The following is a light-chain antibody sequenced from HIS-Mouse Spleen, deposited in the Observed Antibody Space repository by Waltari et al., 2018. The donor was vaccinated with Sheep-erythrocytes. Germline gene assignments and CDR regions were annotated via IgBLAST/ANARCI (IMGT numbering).Light chain of an antibody. CDR3: CSYAGSSTPWV. V-gene: IGLV2-23*01. CDR2: EGS. CDR1: SSDVGSYNL. J-gene: IGLJ3*02. Sequence: QSALTQPASVSGSPGQSLTISCTGTSSDVGSYNLVSWYQQHPGKAPKLMIYEGSKRPSGVSNRFSGSKSGNKASLTISGLQAEDEADYYCCSYAGSSTPWVFGGGTKLTVL.